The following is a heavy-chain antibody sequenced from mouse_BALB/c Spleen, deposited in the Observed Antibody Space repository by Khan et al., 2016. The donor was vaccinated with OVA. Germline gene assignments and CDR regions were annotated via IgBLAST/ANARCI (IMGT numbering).Heavy chain of an antibody. CDR1: GYTFINYW. D-gene: IGHD1-1*01. V-gene: IGHV1-7*01. CDR3: ARRGLRWYFDY. J-gene: IGHJ2*01. CDR2: INPSTGYT. Sequence: VQLQESGAELAKPGASVKLSCKASGYTFINYWILWVKQRPGQGLVWIGYINPSTGYTEYNQNFKDKATLTADKSSSTAYMQLSSLTSEDSAVYYCARRGLRWYFDYWGQGTTLTVSS.